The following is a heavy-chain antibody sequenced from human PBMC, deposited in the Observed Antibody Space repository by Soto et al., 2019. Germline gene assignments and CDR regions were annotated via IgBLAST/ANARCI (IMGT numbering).Heavy chain of an antibody. CDR3: ERSPYNCIAARQGGIYYYYYMDV. V-gene: IGHV3-33*01. D-gene: IGHD6-6*01. CDR2: IWYDGSNK. Sequence: GGSLRLSCAASGFNFSSYGMHWVPQAPDKGLEWVAVIWYDGSNKYYADSVKGRFTISRDNSKNTLYLQMNSLRAEDTAVNYWERSPYNCIAARQGGIYYYYYMDVWGKGTAVSVSS. J-gene: IGHJ6*03. CDR1: GFNFSSYG.